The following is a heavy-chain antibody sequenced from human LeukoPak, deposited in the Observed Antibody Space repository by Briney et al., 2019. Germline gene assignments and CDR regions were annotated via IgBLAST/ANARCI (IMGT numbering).Heavy chain of an antibody. CDR2: INHSGST. J-gene: IGHJ3*02. CDR1: GGSFSGYY. V-gene: IGHV4-34*01. Sequence: SSETLSLTCAVYGGSFSGYYWSWIRQPPGKGLEWIGEINHSGSTNYNPSLKSRVTLSVDTSKNQFFLKLSSVTAADTAVYYCARVKPPDSWIQLWLYAFDIWGQGTMVTVSS. CDR3: ARVKPPDSWIQLWLYAFDI. D-gene: IGHD5-18*01.